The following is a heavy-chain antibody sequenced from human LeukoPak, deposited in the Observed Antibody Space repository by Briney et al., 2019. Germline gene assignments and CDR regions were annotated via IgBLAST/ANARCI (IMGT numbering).Heavy chain of an antibody. CDR3: ARELQDHFDY. J-gene: IGHJ4*02. Sequence: GGSLRLSCAASGFTFSSYAMHWVRQAPGKGLEWVAVISYDGSNKYYADSVKGRFTISRDNSENTLYLQMNSLRAEDTAVYYCARELQDHFDYWGQGTLVTVSS. V-gene: IGHV3-30-3*01. CDR2: ISYDGSNK. D-gene: IGHD4-11*01. CDR1: GFTFSSYA.